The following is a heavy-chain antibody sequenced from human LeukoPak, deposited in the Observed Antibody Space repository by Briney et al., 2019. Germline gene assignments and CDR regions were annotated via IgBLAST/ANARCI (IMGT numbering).Heavy chain of an antibody. V-gene: IGHV3-30-3*01. J-gene: IGHJ3*02. CDR2: ISYDGSTK. CDR1: GFTFSSYA. D-gene: IGHD6-19*01. CDR3: ARERSVAGPDDAFDI. Sequence: GGSLRLSCAASGFTFSSYAMHWVRQAPGKGLEWVAVISYDGSTKYYADSVKGRFTISRDNFKNTLYLQMNSLRAEDTAVYYCARERSVAGPDDAFDIWGQGTMVTVSS.